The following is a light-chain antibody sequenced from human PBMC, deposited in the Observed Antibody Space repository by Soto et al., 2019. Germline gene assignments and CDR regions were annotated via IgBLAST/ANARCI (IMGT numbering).Light chain of an antibody. Sequence: MPRSPATLSVARWDLATLSCRASQSVSSNLAWYQQKPGQAPRLLIYGASTRATGIPARFSGSGSGTEFTLTISSLQSEDFAVYYCQQYNNWPQTFGQGTKVDIK. CDR1: QSVSSN. CDR3: QQYNNWPQT. J-gene: IGKJ1*01. V-gene: IGKV3-15*01. CDR2: GAS.